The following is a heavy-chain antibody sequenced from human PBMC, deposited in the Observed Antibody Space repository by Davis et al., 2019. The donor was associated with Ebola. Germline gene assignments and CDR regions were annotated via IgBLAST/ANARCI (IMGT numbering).Heavy chain of an antibody. D-gene: IGHD2-15*01. J-gene: IGHJ6*04. Sequence: ASVKVSCKASGYTFTGYDINWVRQATGQGLEWMGWMNPNSGNTGYAQKFQGRVTMTRENSMSTAYMELSSLRSEDTAVYYCARELIVVVVAANGYYYYGMDVWGKGTTVTVSS. V-gene: IGHV1-8*01. CDR3: ARELIVVVVAANGYYYYGMDV. CDR2: MNPNSGNT. CDR1: GYTFTGYD.